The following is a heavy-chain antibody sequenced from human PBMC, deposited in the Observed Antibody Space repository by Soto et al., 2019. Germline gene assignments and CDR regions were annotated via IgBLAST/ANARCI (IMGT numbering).Heavy chain of an antibody. CDR1: GYTFTSYG. D-gene: IGHD6-19*01. CDR3: SNSYSSGWSGKWFDP. J-gene: IGHJ5*02. Sequence: QVQLVQSGAEVKKPGASVKVSCKASGYTFTSYGISWVRQAPGQGLEWMGWISAYNGNTNYAKKREGRVTMTTDTATSTAYMCLSSLSSDDTAVYYCSNSYSSGWSGKWFDPWRQGTLVTVSS. V-gene: IGHV1-18*01. CDR2: ISAYNGNT.